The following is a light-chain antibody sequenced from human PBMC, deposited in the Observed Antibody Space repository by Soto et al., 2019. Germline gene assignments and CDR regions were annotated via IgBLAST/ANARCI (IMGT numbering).Light chain of an antibody. CDR1: QSVSTN. J-gene: IGKJ4*02. CDR3: QQYHSWPQT. CDR2: AAS. V-gene: IGKV3-15*01. Sequence: ETVMTQSPATLSVSPGERATLSCRASQSVSTNLAWYQQKPGQAPRLLISAASTRATGIPARFSGRGSGTEFTLTISSLQSEDFALYYCQQYHSWPQTFGGGTKVDIK.